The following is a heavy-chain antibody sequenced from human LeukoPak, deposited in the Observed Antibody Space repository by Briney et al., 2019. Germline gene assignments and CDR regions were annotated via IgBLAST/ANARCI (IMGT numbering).Heavy chain of an antibody. Sequence: SETLSLTCTVSGGSISSGDYYWSWIRQPPGKGLEWIGYIYYSGSTYYNPSLKSRVTISVDTSKDQFSLKLGSVTAADTAGYYCARGGGRDIVVVPAAISRHYYFDYWGQGTLVTVSS. CDR1: GGSISSGDYY. CDR3: ARGGGRDIVVVPAAISRHYYFDY. V-gene: IGHV4-30-4*08. J-gene: IGHJ4*02. CDR2: IYYSGST. D-gene: IGHD2-2*02.